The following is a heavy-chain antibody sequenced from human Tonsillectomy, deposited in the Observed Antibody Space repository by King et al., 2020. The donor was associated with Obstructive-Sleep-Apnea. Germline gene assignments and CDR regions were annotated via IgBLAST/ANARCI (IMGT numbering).Heavy chain of an antibody. CDR1: GYSCTIYW. V-gene: IGHV5-10-1*03. CDR2: IDPSDPHT. J-gene: IGHJ4*02. CDR3: ASLHCSGGSCYTDNNDRGEGY. D-gene: IGHD2-15*01. Sequence: VQLVQSGAEVKKPGESLRISCKGSGYSCTIYWISRVRQMPGKGLEWMGVIDPSDPHTHYSPPFHGYVTTSADKSSRTAYLQWGRLKASDTAMYYCASLHCSGGSCYTDNNDRGEGYWGQGTLVTVSS.